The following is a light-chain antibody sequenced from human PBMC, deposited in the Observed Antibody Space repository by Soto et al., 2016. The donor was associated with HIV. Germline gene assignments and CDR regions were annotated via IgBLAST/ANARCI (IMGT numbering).Light chain of an antibody. V-gene: IGKV1-5*03. CDR1: QSVSVW. CDR3: QQYNTVPWT. J-gene: IGKJ1*01. Sequence: DIQMTQFPSTPSASIGDRVTITCRASQSVSVWLAWYQQKPGKAPNLLIFKTSTLEVGVPSRFSGSGSGTDFTLTLSSVQPDDVGTYYCQQYNTVPWTFGQGTKLEMK. CDR2: KTS.